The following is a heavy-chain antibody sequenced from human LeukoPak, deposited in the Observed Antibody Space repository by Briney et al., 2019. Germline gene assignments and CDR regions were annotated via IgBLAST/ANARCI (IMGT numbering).Heavy chain of an antibody. D-gene: IGHD6-13*01. J-gene: IGHJ6*03. Sequence: GGSLRLSCAASGFTFSAFSMNWVRQAPGKGLEWLSYISSSSIIIHYADSVKGRFTISRDKAKNSLYLQMNSLRVEDTAVYYCAREIYGTSAAFYDYYMDVWGKGTTVTVSS. CDR1: GFTFSAFS. CDR3: AREIYGTSAAFYDYYMDV. V-gene: IGHV3-48*01. CDR2: ISSSSIII.